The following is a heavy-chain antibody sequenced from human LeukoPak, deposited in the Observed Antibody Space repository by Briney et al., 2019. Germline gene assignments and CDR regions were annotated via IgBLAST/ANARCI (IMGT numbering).Heavy chain of an antibody. V-gene: IGHV3-30*18. Sequence: GGSLRLSCAASGFTFSNYGMHWVRQAPGKGLEWVALISYHGSNKYYADSVRGRFTISRDNSKNTLYLQMNSLRAEDTAVYYCAKEHYSDSSVDGAMGSDFWGQGTLVTVSS. CDR3: AKEHYSDSSVDGAMGSDF. CDR2: ISYHGSNK. CDR1: GFTFSNYG. D-gene: IGHD3-22*01. J-gene: IGHJ4*02.